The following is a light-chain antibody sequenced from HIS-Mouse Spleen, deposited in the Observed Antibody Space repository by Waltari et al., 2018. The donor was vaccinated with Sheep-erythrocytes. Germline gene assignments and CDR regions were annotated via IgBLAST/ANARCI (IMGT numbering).Light chain of an antibody. CDR1: QSVSSY. J-gene: IGKJ2*01. CDR2: DAS. V-gene: IGKV3-11*01. Sequence: EIVLTQSPATLSLSPGDRATLSCRASQSVSSYLAWYQQKPGQAPRLLIYDASNRATGIPARFSGSGSGTDFTITISSLEPEDFAVYYCQQRSNWYTFGQGTKLEIK. CDR3: QQRSNWYT.